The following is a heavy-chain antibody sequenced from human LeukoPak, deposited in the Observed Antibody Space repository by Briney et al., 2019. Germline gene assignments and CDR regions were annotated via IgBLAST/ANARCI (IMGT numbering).Heavy chain of an antibody. Sequence: SETLSLTCTVSGGSISSYYWSWIRQPAGKGLEWIGRTYTSGSTNYNPSLKSRVTISVDTSKNQFSLKLSSVTAADTAVYYCARYYGSGSYYYYYYGMDVWGQGTTVTVSS. V-gene: IGHV4-4*07. CDR2: TYTSGST. CDR3: ARYYGSGSYYYYYYGMDV. CDR1: GGSISSYY. D-gene: IGHD3-10*01. J-gene: IGHJ6*02.